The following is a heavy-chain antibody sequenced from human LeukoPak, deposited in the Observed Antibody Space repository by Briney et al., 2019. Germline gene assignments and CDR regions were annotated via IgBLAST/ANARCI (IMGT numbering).Heavy chain of an antibody. D-gene: IGHD6-19*01. J-gene: IGHJ5*02. V-gene: IGHV4-4*07. CDR1: GGFISSYY. Sequence: PSETLSLTCTVSGGFISSYYWSWIRQPAGKGLEWIGRIYTSGSTNYNPSLKSRLTMSLDTSKNQFSLKVSSVTAADTAVYYCAREGTYGWYNWFDPWGQGTLVTVSS. CDR3: AREGTYGWYNWFDP. CDR2: IYTSGST.